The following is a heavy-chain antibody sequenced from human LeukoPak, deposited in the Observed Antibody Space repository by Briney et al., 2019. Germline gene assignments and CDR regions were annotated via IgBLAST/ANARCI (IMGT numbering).Heavy chain of an antibody. CDR3: ARSRDNYDYVWGSYRRYYFDY. J-gene: IGHJ4*02. V-gene: IGHV4-34*01. Sequence: SETLSLTCAVYGGSFSGYYWSWIRQPPGKGLEWIGEINHSGSTNYNPSLKSRVTISVDTSKNQFSLKLSSVTAADTAVYYCARSRDNYDYVWGSYRRYYFDYWGQGTLVTVSS. CDR2: INHSGST. D-gene: IGHD3-16*02. CDR1: GGSFSGYY.